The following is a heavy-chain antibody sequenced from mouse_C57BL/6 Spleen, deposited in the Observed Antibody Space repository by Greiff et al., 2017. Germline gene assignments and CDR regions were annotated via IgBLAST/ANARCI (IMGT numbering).Heavy chain of an antibody. V-gene: IGHV1-64*01. D-gene: IGHD1-3*01. CDR2: IHPNSGST. CDR1: GYTFTSYW. Sequence: VQLQQPGAELVKPGASVKLSCKASGYTFTSYWMHWVKQRPGQGLEWIGMIHPNSGSTNYNEKLKSKATLTVDKTSSTAYMQLSSLTSADTAVYYCARYNYPAYWGQGTLVTVSA. J-gene: IGHJ3*01. CDR3: ARYNYPAY.